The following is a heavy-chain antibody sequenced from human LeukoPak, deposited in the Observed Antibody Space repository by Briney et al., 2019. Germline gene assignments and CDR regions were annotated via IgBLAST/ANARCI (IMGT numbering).Heavy chain of an antibody. CDR3: ARREYYYDSSGYSDAFDI. CDR2: IYPGDSDT. CDR1: GYSFTSYW. Sequence: GESLKISCKGSGYSFTSYWIGWVRQMPGKGLEWMGIIYPGDSDTRYSPSFQGQVTISADKSISTAYLQWSSLKASDTAMYYCARREYYYDSSGYSDAFDIWGQGTMVTVSS. V-gene: IGHV5-51*01. J-gene: IGHJ3*02. D-gene: IGHD3-22*01.